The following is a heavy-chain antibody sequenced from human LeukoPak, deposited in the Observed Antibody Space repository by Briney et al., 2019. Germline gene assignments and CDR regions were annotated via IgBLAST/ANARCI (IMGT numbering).Heavy chain of an antibody. Sequence: GGSLRLSCTASEFIFGDYSLNWVRQAPGKGLEWLGFMRSKAHGGTTEYAASVKGRFTISRDDSKSIAHLQMNSLKCEDTAVYYCVAVDCSSSTCYTIDYWGQGTLVTVSS. J-gene: IGHJ4*02. V-gene: IGHV3-49*04. CDR2: MRSKAHGGTT. D-gene: IGHD2-2*02. CDR1: EFIFGDYS. CDR3: VAVDCSSSTCYTIDY.